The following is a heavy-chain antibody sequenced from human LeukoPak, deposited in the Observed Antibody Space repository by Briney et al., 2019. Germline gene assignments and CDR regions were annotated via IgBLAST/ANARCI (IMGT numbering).Heavy chain of an antibody. D-gene: IGHD4-17*01. CDR2: INPNSGGT. Sequence: ASVKVSCKASGHTFTGYYMHWVRQAPGQGLEWMGRINPNSGGTNYAQKFQGRVTMTRDTSISTAYMELSRLRSDDTAVYYCAIPYGDYDTKTYYYYYGMDVWGQGTTVTVSS. J-gene: IGHJ6*02. CDR1: GHTFTGYY. CDR3: AIPYGDYDTKTYYYYYGMDV. V-gene: IGHV1-2*06.